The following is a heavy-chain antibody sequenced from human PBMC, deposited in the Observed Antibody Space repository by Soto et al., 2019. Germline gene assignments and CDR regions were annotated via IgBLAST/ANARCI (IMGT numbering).Heavy chain of an antibody. CDR1: GGTFSSYA. V-gene: IGHV1-69*13. CDR2: IIPIFGTA. Sequence: SVKVSCKASGGTFSSYAISWVRQAPGQGLEWMGGIIPIFGTANYAQKFQGRVTITADESTSTAYMELSSLRSEDTAVYYCARTYYDTLTGYYKTRDNWFDPWGQGTLVTVSS. CDR3: ARTYYDTLTGYYKTRDNWFDP. D-gene: IGHD3-9*01. J-gene: IGHJ5*02.